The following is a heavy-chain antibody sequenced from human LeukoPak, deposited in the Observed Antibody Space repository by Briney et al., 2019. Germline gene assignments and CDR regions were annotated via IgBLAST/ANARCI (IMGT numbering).Heavy chain of an antibody. V-gene: IGHV3-23*01. Sequence: EGSLRLSCAASGFTFSSYAMSWVRQAPGKGLEWVSAISGSGGSTYYADSVKGRFTISRDNSKNTLYLQMNSLRAEDTAVYYCARETGSAVGSTDFDYWGQGTLVTVSS. CDR2: ISGSGGST. D-gene: IGHD4-17*01. J-gene: IGHJ4*02. CDR1: GFTFSSYA. CDR3: ARETGSAVGSTDFDY.